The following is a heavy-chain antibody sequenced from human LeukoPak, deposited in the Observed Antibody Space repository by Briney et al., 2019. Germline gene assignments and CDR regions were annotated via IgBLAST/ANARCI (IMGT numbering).Heavy chain of an antibody. CDR1: GFTFSSYE. D-gene: IGHD6-13*01. Sequence: PGGSLRLSCAASGFTFSSYEMNWVRQAPGKGLEWVSYISSSGSTIYYADSVKGRFTISRDNAKNSLYLQMNSLRAEDTAVYYCTRVYSSSWYGVDYWGQGTLVTVSS. CDR3: TRVYSSSWYGVDY. J-gene: IGHJ4*02. V-gene: IGHV3-48*03. CDR2: ISSSGSTI.